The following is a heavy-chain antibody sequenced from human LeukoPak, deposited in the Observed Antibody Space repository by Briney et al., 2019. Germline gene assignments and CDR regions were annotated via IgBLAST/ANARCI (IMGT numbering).Heavy chain of an antibody. CDR3: ARTPWKGVVIVPNWFDP. CDR2: IYYSGST. J-gene: IGHJ5*02. CDR1: GGPISSYY. V-gene: IGHV4-59*01. D-gene: IGHD3-3*01. Sequence: SETLSLTCTVSGGPISSYYWSWIRQPPGKGLEWIGYIYYSGSTNYNPSLKSRVTISVDTSKNQFSLKLSSVTAADTAVYYCARTPWKGVVIVPNWFDPWGQGTLVTVSS.